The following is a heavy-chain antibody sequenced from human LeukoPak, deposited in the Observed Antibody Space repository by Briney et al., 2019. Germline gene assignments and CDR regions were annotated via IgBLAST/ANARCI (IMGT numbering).Heavy chain of an antibody. J-gene: IGHJ4*02. CDR3: ANEPRY. CDR2: ISGSGGST. Sequence: GGSLRLSCAASGFTFSSYAMSWVRQAPGKGLEWVSGISGSGGSTVYVDSVKGRFTISRDNFKNTVFLQMNSLRAEDTAVYYCANEPRYWGQGTLVTVSS. V-gene: IGHV3-23*01. CDR1: GFTFSSYA.